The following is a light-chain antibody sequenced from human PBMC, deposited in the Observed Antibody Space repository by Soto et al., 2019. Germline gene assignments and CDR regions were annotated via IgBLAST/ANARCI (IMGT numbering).Light chain of an antibody. CDR1: QDVSSTD. CDR3: QQYGSSPLT. CDR2: GTS. Sequence: ILLTQSPGTLSLSPGARVTLSSRASQDVSSTDLTWYQQKPGQAPRVLICGTSTRATGIPDRFSGSGSGTDCTLTINRLEPEDVAVYFCQQYGSSPLTFGGGTKVDIK. J-gene: IGKJ4*01. V-gene: IGKV3-20*01.